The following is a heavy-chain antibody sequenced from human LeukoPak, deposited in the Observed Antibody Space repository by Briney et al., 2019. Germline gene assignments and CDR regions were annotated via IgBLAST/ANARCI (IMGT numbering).Heavy chain of an antibody. V-gene: IGHV4-59*01. CDR1: AGSISPYY. D-gene: IGHD4-23*01. CDR2: IYYSGGT. Sequence: SETLSLTCTVSAGSISPYYWSWIRQPPGKGLEWLGYIYYSGGTDYNPSLMGRLTISVDTSKNQFSLTLTSVTEADTAVYYCARDYGGKLDYWGHGTLVTVSS. CDR3: ARDYGGKLDY. J-gene: IGHJ4*01.